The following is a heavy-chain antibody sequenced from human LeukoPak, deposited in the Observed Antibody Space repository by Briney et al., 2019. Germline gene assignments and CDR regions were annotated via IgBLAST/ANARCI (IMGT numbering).Heavy chain of an antibody. CDR3: ARVWFGEFPDY. Sequence: SETLSLTCTVSGGSISSYYWSWIRQPPGKGLEWIGYIYYSGSTNYNPSLKSRVTISVDTSKNQFSLKLSSVTAADTAVYYCARVWFGEFPDYWGQGTLVTVSS. CDR1: GGSISSYY. V-gene: IGHV4-59*08. CDR2: IYYSGST. J-gene: IGHJ4*02. D-gene: IGHD3-10*01.